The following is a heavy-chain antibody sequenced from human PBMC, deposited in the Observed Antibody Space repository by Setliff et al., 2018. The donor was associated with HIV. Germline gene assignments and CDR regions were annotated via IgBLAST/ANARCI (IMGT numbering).Heavy chain of an antibody. V-gene: IGHV4-59*12. CDR1: GGSISTYY. CDR2: IYFTGSS. D-gene: IGHD2-15*01. J-gene: IGHJ4*02. Sequence: SETLSLTCTVSGGSISTYYWSWIRQPPGKGLEWIGSIYFTGSSDNNPSLKSRVTLSVDTSKHQFSLRLNTVTAADTAVYYCHLEVPLMMGTTPPLWGQGTLVTVS. CDR3: HLEVPLMMGTTPPL.